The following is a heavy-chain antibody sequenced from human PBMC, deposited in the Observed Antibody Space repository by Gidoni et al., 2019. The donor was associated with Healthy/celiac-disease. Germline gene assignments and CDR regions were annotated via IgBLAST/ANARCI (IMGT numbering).Heavy chain of an antibody. D-gene: IGHD6-13*01. Sequence: QVQLQESGPGLVKPSETLSLTCNVPCSSISSYYWSWIRQPPGKGLEWIGYIYYSGSTNYNPSLKSRVTISVDTSKNQFSLKLSSVTAADTAVYYCARDIAAAGPSDYWGQGTLVTVSS. CDR3: ARDIAAAGPSDY. J-gene: IGHJ4*02. CDR1: CSSISSYY. V-gene: IGHV4-59*01. CDR2: IYYSGST.